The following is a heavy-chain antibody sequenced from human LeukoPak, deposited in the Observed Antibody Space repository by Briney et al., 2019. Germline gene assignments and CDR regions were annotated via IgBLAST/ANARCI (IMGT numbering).Heavy chain of an antibody. CDR1: GYTFTSYY. CDR3: ARGALTDYYYYYGMDV. J-gene: IGHJ6*02. Sequence: ASVNVSCKASGYTFTSYYMHWVRQAPGQGLEWMGIINPSGGSTSYAQKFQGRVTMTRDTSTSTVYMELSSLRSEDTAVYYCARGALTDYYYYYGMDVWGQGTTVTVSS. V-gene: IGHV1-46*01. CDR2: INPSGGST.